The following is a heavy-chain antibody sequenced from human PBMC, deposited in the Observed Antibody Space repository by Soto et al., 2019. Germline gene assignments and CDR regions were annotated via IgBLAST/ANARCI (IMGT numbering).Heavy chain of an antibody. CDR1: GFAFNDAW. Sequence: GGSLGLSCAASGFAFNDAWMNWVRQAPGKGLEWVGRILSKAHGGAIDYSAPVKDRFIVSRDDSKNTLYLQMNSLKTEDTAVYYCAAGTGRTDFDYWGQGTLVTVSS. D-gene: IGHD2-2*01. V-gene: IGHV3-15*01. J-gene: IGHJ4*02. CDR3: AAGTGRTDFDY. CDR2: ILSKAHGGAI.